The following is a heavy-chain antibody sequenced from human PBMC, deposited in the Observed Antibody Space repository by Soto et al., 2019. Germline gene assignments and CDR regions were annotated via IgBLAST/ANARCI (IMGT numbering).Heavy chain of an antibody. D-gene: IGHD3-9*01. CDR3: AHYEVLTGYFDY. CDR2: IYWNDDK. CDR1: GFSLSTSGVG. V-gene: IGHV2-5*01. J-gene: IGHJ4*02. Sequence: QITLKESGPTLVKPTQTLTLTCAFSGFSLSTSGVGVGWIRQPPGKALEWLALIYWNDDKRYSPSLKNRLTITKDTSNNLVVLTMTNMDPADTATYYCAHYEVLTGYFDYWGQGTLVTVSS.